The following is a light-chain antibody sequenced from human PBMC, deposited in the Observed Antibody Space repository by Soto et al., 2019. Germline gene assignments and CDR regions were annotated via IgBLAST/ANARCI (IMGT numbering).Light chain of an antibody. CDR1: SSDVGGYNY. CDR3: SSYTSTRTLV. Sequence: QSVLTQPASVSGSPGQSITISCTGTSSDVGGYNYVSWYQQHPGKAPKLMIYEVSNRPSGVSNRFSGSKSGNTASLTISGLQSEDEADYYCSSYTSTRTLVFGTGTKPTVL. J-gene: IGLJ1*01. V-gene: IGLV2-14*01. CDR2: EVS.